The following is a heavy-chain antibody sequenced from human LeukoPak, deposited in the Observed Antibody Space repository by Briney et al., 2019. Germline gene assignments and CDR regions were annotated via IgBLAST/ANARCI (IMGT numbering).Heavy chain of an antibody. CDR1: GGSISSYY. CDR2: IYYSGST. J-gene: IGHJ4*02. D-gene: IGHD3-22*01. V-gene: IGHV4-59*01. Sequence: PSETLSLTCTVSGGSISSYYWSWIRQPPGKGLEWIGYIYYSGSTNYNPSLKSRVTISVDTSKNQFSLKLSSVTAADTAVYYCARGFAYYDSSGYFDYRGQGTLVTVSS. CDR3: ARGFAYYDSSGYFDY.